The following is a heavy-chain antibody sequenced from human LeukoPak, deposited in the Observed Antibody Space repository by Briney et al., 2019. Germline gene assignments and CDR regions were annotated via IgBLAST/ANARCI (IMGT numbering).Heavy chain of an antibody. CDR3: AKRGIVIRGVLIIGFHKEAYYFDY. V-gene: IGHV3-23*01. CDR1: GFSFNNYA. Sequence: GGSLSLSCAASGFSFNNYAMSWVRQAPGKGLEWVSSISGSGDSAYYADSVKGRFTISRDNSKSTLYLLMNGLRAEDTAVYFCAKRGIVIRGVLIIGFHKEAYYFDYWGQGILVTVSS. CDR2: ISGSGDSA. J-gene: IGHJ4*02. D-gene: IGHD3-10*01.